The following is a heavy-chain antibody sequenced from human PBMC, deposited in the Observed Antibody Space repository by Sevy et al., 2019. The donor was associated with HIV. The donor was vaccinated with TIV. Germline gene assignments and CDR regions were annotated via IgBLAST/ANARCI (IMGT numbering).Heavy chain of an antibody. CDR1: GFTFSSYA. V-gene: IGHV3-23*01. CDR3: AKGDRTFYGLDV. CDR2: ISGSGGST. D-gene: IGHD2-15*01. Sequence: GGSQRLSCAASGFTFSSYAMNWVRQAPGKGLEWVSTISGSGGSTYYGDSVKGRFTISRDNSKNTLSLQMNSLRAEDTAVYYCAKGDRTFYGLDVWGQGTTVTVSS. J-gene: IGHJ6*02.